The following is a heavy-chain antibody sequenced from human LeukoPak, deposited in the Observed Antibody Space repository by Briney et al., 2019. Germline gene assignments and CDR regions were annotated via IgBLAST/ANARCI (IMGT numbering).Heavy chain of an antibody. V-gene: IGHV1-69*04. CDR2: IIPILGIA. CDR1: GGTFSSYA. Sequence: GSSVKVSCKASGGTFSSYAISWVRQAPGQGLEWMGRIIPILGIANYAQKFQGRVTITADKSTSTAYMELSSLRSEGTAVYYCASAIVGATGGDYWGQGTLVTVSS. J-gene: IGHJ4*02. CDR3: ASAIVGATGGDY. D-gene: IGHD1-26*01.